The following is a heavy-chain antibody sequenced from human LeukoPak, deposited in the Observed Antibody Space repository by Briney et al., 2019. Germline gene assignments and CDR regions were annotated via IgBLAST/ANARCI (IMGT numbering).Heavy chain of an antibody. V-gene: IGHV1-18*01. D-gene: IGHD2-2*01. J-gene: IGHJ4*02. CDR1: GYTFTSYG. Sequence: ALVKVSCKASGYTFTSYGISWVRQAPGQGLEWMGWISAYNGNTNYAQKLQGRVTMTTDTSTSTAYMELRSLRSDDTAVYYCARRYCSSTSCYRQLEYWGQGTLVTVSS. CDR2: ISAYNGNT. CDR3: ARRYCSSTSCYRQLEY.